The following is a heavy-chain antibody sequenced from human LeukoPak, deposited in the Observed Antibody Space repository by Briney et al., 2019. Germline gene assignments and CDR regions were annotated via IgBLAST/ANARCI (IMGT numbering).Heavy chain of an antibody. D-gene: IGHD1-26*01. CDR1: GITFSRFW. CDR3: ARAGYSGSYDY. Sequence: GGSLRLSRAASGITFSRFWMSWVRQAPGKGLQWVANINQDGSEKHYVDSVKGRFTISRDNAENSLYLQMNSLRAGDTAVYYCARAGYSGSYDYWGQGTLVTVSS. CDR2: INQDGSEK. V-gene: IGHV3-7*01. J-gene: IGHJ4*02.